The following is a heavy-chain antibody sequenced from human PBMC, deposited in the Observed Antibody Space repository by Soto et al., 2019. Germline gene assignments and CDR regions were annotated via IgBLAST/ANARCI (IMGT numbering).Heavy chain of an antibody. Sequence: SETLSITCTVSGGSVSSDEDYWSWIRQFPGKGLEWIGYISNSGSTGYNPSLKTRLSMSVDRSKNQFTLRLTSVTAADTAVYFCATESGSTYGYFDYWGQGTQVTSPQ. CDR3: ATESGSTYGYFDY. CDR2: ISNSGST. CDR1: GGSVSSDEDY. V-gene: IGHV4-30-4*08. J-gene: IGHJ4*02. D-gene: IGHD5-18*01.